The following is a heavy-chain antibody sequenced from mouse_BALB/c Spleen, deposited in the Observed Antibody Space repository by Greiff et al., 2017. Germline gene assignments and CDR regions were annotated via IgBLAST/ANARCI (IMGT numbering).Heavy chain of an antibody. V-gene: IGHV1-7*01. CDR1: GYTFTSYW. J-gene: IGHJ4*01. Sequence: QVHVKQSGAELAKPGASVKMSCKASGYTFTSYWMHWVKQRPGQGLEWIGYINPSTGYTEYNQKFKDKATLTADKSSSTAYMQLSSLTSEDSAVYYCARWGLRRGAMDYWGQGTSVTVSS. CDR3: ARWGLRRGAMDY. CDR2: INPSTGYT. D-gene: IGHD2-4*01.